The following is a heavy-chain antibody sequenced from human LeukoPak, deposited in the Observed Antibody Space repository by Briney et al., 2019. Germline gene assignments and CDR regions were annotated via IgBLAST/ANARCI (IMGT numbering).Heavy chain of an antibody. Sequence: AGGSLRLACAASGFTFSSYAMSWARQAPGKGLEWVSGISGSGGCTYYADSVKGRFTISRDNSKNTLYVQMDSLRAEVTAVYYCAKGQFRGSGYYHSMDVWGQGTTVTVSS. J-gene: IGHJ6*02. CDR3: AKGQFRGSGYYHSMDV. CDR2: ISGSGGCT. D-gene: IGHD3-10*01. CDR1: GFTFSSYA. V-gene: IGHV3-23*01.